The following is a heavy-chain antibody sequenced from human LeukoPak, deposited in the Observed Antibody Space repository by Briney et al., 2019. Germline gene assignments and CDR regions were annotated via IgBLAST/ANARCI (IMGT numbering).Heavy chain of an antibody. CDR3: AKDSLADIDY. CDR1: GFTFRNYG. V-gene: IGHV3-30*18. CDR2: ISYDGSNK. Sequence: PGRSLRLSCAASGFTFRNYGMHWVRQAPGKGLEWVAVISYDGSNKYYADSVKGRFTISRDNSKNTLFLQMNTLRADDTAVYYCAKDSLADIDYWGQGTLVTVSS. D-gene: IGHD3-16*01. J-gene: IGHJ4*02.